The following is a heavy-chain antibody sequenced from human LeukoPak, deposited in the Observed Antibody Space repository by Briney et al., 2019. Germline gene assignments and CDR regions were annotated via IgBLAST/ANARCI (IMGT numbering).Heavy chain of an antibody. J-gene: IGHJ5*02. Sequence: GGSLRLSCAASGFTFDDYAMHWVRQVPGKGLEWVSGISWNSGSAGYAGSVKGRFTMSRDNTKNSLYLQMNSLTPDDTALYYCVRGNFGPAQWFDPWGQGTLVTVSS. V-gene: IGHV3-9*01. CDR3: VRGNFGPAQWFDP. D-gene: IGHD3/OR15-3a*01. CDR1: GFTFDDYA. CDR2: ISWNSGSA.